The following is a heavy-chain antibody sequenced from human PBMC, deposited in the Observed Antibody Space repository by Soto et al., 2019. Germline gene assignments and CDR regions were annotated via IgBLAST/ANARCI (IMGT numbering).Heavy chain of an antibody. CDR1: GFTFSSYG. D-gene: IGHD3-16*02. V-gene: IGHV3-30*03. CDR3: AGLGELSYFDY. J-gene: IGHJ4*02. Sequence: QVQLVESGGGVVQPGRSLRLSCAASGFTFSSYGMHWVRQAPGKGLEWVGVISYDGSNKYYADSVKGRFTISRDNSKNTLYLQMNSLRAEDTAVYYCAGLGELSYFDYWGQGTLVTVSS. CDR2: ISYDGSNK.